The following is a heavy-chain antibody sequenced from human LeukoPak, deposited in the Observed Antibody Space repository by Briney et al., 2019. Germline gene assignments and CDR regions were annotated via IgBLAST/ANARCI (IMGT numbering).Heavy chain of an antibody. D-gene: IGHD2-15*01. Sequence: GGTLRLSCAASGFTFSSYGMSWVRQAPGKGLEWVSAISGSGGSTYYADSVKGRFTISRDNSKNSLYLQMNSLRTEDTALYYCAKDIGVGSCNGCLFDYWGQGTLVTVSS. CDR2: ISGSGGST. V-gene: IGHV3-23*01. CDR3: AKDIGVGSCNGCLFDY. J-gene: IGHJ4*02. CDR1: GFTFSSYG.